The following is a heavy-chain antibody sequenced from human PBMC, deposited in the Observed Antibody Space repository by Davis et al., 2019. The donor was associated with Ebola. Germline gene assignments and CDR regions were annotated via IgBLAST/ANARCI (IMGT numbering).Heavy chain of an antibody. J-gene: IGHJ4*02. D-gene: IGHD2-15*01. CDR3: VSAGWDH. V-gene: IGHV3-48*02. Sequence: GESLKISCAVSGFTFSNYNMNWVRQTPGKGLEWVSHISDDSSSTYYGDSVKGRFTISRDNAKNSLYLQLNTLRDEDTAVYFCVSAGWDHWGQGTLVTVSS. CDR2: ISDDSSST. CDR1: GFTFSNYN.